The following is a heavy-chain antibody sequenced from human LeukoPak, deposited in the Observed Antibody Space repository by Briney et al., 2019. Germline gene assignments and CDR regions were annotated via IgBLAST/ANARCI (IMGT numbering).Heavy chain of an antibody. CDR2: IKEDGTAK. V-gene: IGHV3-7*01. D-gene: IGHD5-12*01. CDR1: GFTFSSSW. J-gene: IGHJ3*02. Sequence: GGSLRLSFAASGFTFSSSWMAWVRQAPGKGLEWVGNIKEDGTAKNYVVSVRGRFTISRDNAKNSLYLQMNSLRGEDTAVYYCTRDSGYNAFDIWGQGTMVTVSS. CDR3: TRDSGYNAFDI.